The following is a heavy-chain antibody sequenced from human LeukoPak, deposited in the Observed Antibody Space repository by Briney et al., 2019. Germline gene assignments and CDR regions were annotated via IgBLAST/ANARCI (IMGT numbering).Heavy chain of an antibody. V-gene: IGHV3-30*04. CDR1: GVTFSSYA. CDR2: ISYHASIN. D-gene: IGHD4-23*01. Sequence: PGGSLRLSCAASGVTFSSYAMNWGGEAPGKGVESASFISYHASINYYADSVKCRFTISRDNSKNTLYLQMNSLRAEDTAVYYCASYGGNSVFDYWGQGTLVTVSS. CDR3: ASYGGNSVFDY. J-gene: IGHJ4*02.